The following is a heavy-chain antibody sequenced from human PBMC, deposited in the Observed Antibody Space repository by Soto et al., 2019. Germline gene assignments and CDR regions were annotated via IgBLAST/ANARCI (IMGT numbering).Heavy chain of an antibody. J-gene: IGHJ6*02. CDR1: GGTFSTYT. V-gene: IGHV1-69*04. Sequence: GASVKVSCKASGGTFSTYTVAWVRQAPGQGLEWMGRILPMLDITSYAQKFQGRVTMTRDTSTSTVYMELSSLRSEDTAVYYCAREWSYGLPPTGYYGMDVWGQGTTVTVSS. CDR2: ILPMLDIT. D-gene: IGHD5-18*01. CDR3: AREWSYGLPPTGYYGMDV.